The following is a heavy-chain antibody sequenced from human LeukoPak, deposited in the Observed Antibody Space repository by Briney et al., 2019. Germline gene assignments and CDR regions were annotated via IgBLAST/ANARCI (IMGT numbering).Heavy chain of an antibody. CDR1: GGSISSSSYY. D-gene: IGHD1-26*01. J-gene: IGHJ5*02. CDR3: ARALYSGSYYGWFDP. Sequence: SETLSLTCTVSGGSISSSSYYWGWIRQPPGKGLEWIGSIYYSGSTYYNPSLKSRVTISVDTSKNQFSLKLSSVTAADTAVYYCARALYSGSYYGWFDPWGQGTLVTVSS. CDR2: IYYSGST. V-gene: IGHV4-39*07.